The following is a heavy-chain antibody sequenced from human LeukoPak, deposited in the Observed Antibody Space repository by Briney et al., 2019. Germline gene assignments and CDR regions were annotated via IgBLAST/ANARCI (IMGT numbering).Heavy chain of an antibody. CDR2: IYYSGST. CDR3: ARGTVRSSEYYFDY. D-gene: IGHD6-13*01. V-gene: IGHV4-59*01. CDR1: GGSISSYH. Sequence: SETLSLTCTVSGGSISSYHWSWIRQPPGKGLEWIGYIYYSGSTNYNPSLKSRVTISVDTSKNQFSLKLSSVTAADTAVYYCARGTVRSSEYYFDYWGQGTLVTVSS. J-gene: IGHJ4*02.